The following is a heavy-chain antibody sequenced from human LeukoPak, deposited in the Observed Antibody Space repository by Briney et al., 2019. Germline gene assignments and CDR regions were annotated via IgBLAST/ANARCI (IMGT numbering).Heavy chain of an antibody. V-gene: IGHV4-59*12. Sequence: PSETLSLTCTVSGGSISSYYWSWIRQPPGKGLQRIGSINYSGYTYYNPSLKSRVTISVDTSKNQFSLKLSSVTAADTAVYYCASGYSYDLFDYWGQGTLVTVSS. CDR1: GGSISSYY. J-gene: IGHJ4*02. CDR3: ASGYSYDLFDY. CDR2: INYSGYT. D-gene: IGHD5-18*01.